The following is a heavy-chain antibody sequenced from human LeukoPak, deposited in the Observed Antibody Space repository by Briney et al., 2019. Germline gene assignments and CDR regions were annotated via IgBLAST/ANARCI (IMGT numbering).Heavy chain of an antibody. CDR3: ATGRSMPT. D-gene: IGHD2-2*01. CDR2: INEDGSQK. CDR1: GFSFSNYW. Sequence: GGSLRLSCSVSGFSFSNYWMSWVRQAPGKGLEWVASINEDGSQKQYVDSVKGRFTISRDNAKNSLYLQVNSLRAENTAVYYCATGRSMPTWGQGTLVTVSS. V-gene: IGHV3-7*01. J-gene: IGHJ5*02.